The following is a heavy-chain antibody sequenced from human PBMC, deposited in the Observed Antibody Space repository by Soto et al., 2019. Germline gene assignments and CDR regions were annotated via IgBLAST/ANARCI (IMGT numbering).Heavy chain of an antibody. D-gene: IGHD3-3*01. V-gene: IGHV1-18*01. CDR2: ISAYNGNT. Sequence: ASVKVSCKASGYTFTSYGISWVRQAPGQGLEWMGWISAYNGNTNYAQKLQGRVTMTTDTSTSTAYMELRSLRSDDTAVYYCARARTGYDFWSGHIQIDYWGQGTLVTVSS. J-gene: IGHJ4*02. CDR3: ARARTGYDFWSGHIQIDY. CDR1: GYTFTSYG.